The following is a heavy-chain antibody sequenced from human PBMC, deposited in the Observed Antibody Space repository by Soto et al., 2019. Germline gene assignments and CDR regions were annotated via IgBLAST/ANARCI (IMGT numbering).Heavy chain of an antibody. CDR1: GGSFSVYY. J-gene: IGHJ4*02. CDR3: ARGGYGGNSGLGHLDY. CDR2: INYRGST. D-gene: IGHD2-21*02. V-gene: IGHV4-34*01. Sequence: QVQLQQWGAGLLKPSETLSLTCAVYGGSFSVYYWSWIRQPPGKGLEWIGEINYRGSTNYNPSLKHRATISVDTSKHQLSLKLSSVTAAYTAVDYCARGGYGGNSGLGHLDYWGQGTLVTVSS.